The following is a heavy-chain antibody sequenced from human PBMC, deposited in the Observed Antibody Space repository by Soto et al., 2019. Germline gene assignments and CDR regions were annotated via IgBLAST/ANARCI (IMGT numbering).Heavy chain of an antibody. Sequence: PSETLSLTCAVYGGSFSGYYWSWIRQPPGKGLEWIGEINHSGSTNYNPSLKSRVTISVDTSKNQFSLKLSSVTAADTAVYYCARGVSKNYDILTGLNWFDPWGQGTLVTSPQ. CDR2: INHSGST. CDR1: GGSFSGYY. CDR3: ARGVSKNYDILTGLNWFDP. D-gene: IGHD3-9*01. J-gene: IGHJ5*02. V-gene: IGHV4-34*01.